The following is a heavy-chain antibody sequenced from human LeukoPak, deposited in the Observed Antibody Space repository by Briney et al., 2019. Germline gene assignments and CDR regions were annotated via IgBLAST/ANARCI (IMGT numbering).Heavy chain of an antibody. Sequence: GGSLRLSCAASGFPVSTNYINWVRQAPGKGLEWVSVIYSGGSTYYADSVKGRFTISRDNSKNTLYLQMNSLRAEDTAVYYCARAPRKYSSGMDYWGQGTLVTVSS. J-gene: IGHJ4*02. CDR1: GFPVSTNY. CDR3: ARAPRKYSSGMDY. CDR2: IYSGGST. V-gene: IGHV3-66*01. D-gene: IGHD6-19*01.